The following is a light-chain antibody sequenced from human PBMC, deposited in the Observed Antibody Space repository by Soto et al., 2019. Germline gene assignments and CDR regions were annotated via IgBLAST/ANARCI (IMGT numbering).Light chain of an antibody. V-gene: IGKV2-28*01. CDR1: QSLLHRNGYNY. J-gene: IGKJ1*01. CDR2: LGS. CDR3: MQPLQTPRT. Sequence: DIVMTQSPLSLPVTPGEPASISCRSSQSLLHRNGYNYLDWYLQKPGQSPQLLIYLGSNRSSGVPDRFSGSGSGTDFTLKISRVEAEDVGVYYCMQPLQTPRTFGQGTKLEIK.